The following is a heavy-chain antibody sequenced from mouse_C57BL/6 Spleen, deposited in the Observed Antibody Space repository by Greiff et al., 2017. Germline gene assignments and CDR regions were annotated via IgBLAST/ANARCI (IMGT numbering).Heavy chain of an antibody. D-gene: IGHD2-3*01. CDR3: ARGDYDGCYFDY. V-gene: IGHV3-6*01. J-gene: IGHJ2*01. Sequence: EVQLQQSGPGLVKPSQSLSLTCSVTGYSITSGYYWNWIRQFPGNKLESMGYISYDGSNNYNPSLKNRISITRDTSKNQFFLKLNSVTTEDTATYYCARGDYDGCYFDYWGQGTTLTVSS. CDR1: GYSITSGYY. CDR2: ISYDGSN.